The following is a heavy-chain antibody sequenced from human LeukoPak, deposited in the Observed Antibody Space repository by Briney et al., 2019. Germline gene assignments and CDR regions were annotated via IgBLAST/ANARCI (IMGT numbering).Heavy chain of an antibody. J-gene: IGHJ1*01. Sequence: GASVKVSCKASGYTFTSYGISWVRQAPGQGLEWMGWISAYNGNTNYAQKLQGRVTMTTDTSTSTAYMELRSLRSDDTAVYYCARVPHYYDSSGYPQYSQHWGQGTLVTVSS. CDR3: ARVPHYYDSSGYPQYSQH. V-gene: IGHV1-18*01. D-gene: IGHD3-22*01. CDR2: ISAYNGNT. CDR1: GYTFTSYG.